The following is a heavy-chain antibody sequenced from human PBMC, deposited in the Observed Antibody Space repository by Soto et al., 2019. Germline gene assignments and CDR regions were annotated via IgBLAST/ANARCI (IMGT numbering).Heavy chain of an antibody. D-gene: IGHD6-13*01. CDR2: IIPIFGTA. CDR3: ARDEGEKAAAGPYYYYGMDV. Sequence: GASVKVSCKASGGTFSSYAISWVRQAPGQGLEWMGGIIPIFGTANYAQKFQGRVTITADESTSTAYMELSSLRSEDTAVYYCARDEGEKAAAGPYYYYGMDVWGQGTTVTVFS. J-gene: IGHJ6*02. CDR1: GGTFSSYA. V-gene: IGHV1-69*13.